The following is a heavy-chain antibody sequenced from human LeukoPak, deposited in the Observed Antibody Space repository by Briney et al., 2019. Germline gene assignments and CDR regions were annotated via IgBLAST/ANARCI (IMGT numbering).Heavy chain of an antibody. CDR1: GGSISSSSYY. CDR2: ITNSGGST. J-gene: IGHJ4*02. Sequence: PSETLSLTCTVSGGSISSSSYYWGWIRQAPGKGLEWVSGITNSGGSTYYTDSVKGRFTIFRDNSMNTLYLQMNSLRAEDTAVYYCAKDLAYSNSRFWGQGTLVTVSS. V-gene: IGHV3-23*01. D-gene: IGHD6-13*01. CDR3: AKDLAYSNSRF.